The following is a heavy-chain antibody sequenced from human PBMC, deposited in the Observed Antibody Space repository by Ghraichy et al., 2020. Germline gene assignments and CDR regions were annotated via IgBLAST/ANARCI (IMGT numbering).Heavy chain of an antibody. CDR3: ARVSFLVDRGSGSYYSPNFYLEYGMDV. CDR2: INHSGST. CDR1: GGSFSGYY. J-gene: IGHJ6*02. D-gene: IGHD3-10*01. V-gene: IGHV4-34*01. Sequence: SETLSLTCAVYGGSFSGYYWSWIRQPPGKGLEWIGEINHSGSTNYNPSLKSRVTISVDTSKNQFSLKLSSVTAADTAVYYCARVSFLVDRGSGSYYSPNFYLEYGMDVWGQGTTVTVSS.